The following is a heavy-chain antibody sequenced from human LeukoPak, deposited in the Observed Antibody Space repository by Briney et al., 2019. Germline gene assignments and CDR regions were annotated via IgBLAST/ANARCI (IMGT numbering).Heavy chain of an antibody. J-gene: IGHJ4*02. V-gene: IGHV3-30*03. Sequence: GGSLRLSCAASGFTFSSYGMHWVRQAPGKGLEWVAVISYDGSNKYYADSVKGRFTISRDNSKNTLYLQMNSLRAEDTAVYYCARGAARRPQADYWGQGTLVTVSS. CDR3: ARGAARRPQADY. D-gene: IGHD6-6*01. CDR1: GFTFSSYG. CDR2: ISYDGSNK.